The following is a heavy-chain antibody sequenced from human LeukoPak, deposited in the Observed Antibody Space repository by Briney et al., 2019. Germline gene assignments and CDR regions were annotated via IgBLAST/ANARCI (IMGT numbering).Heavy chain of an antibody. D-gene: IGHD3-22*01. CDR1: GGSISSGDYY. CDR2: MYYSGST. CDR3: ARPYYYDSRIDP. Sequence: SETLSLTCTVSGGSISSGDYYWSWIRQPPGKGLEWIAYMYYSGSTYYNPSLKSRVTMSTDTSKNQLPLKLSSVTAADTAVYYCARPYYYDSRIDPWGQGILVTVSS. J-gene: IGHJ5*02. V-gene: IGHV4-30-4*01.